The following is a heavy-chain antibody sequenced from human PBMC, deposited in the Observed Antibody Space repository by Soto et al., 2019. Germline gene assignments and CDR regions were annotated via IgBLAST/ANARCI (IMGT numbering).Heavy chain of an antibody. CDR2: IRSQPYGGTA. CDR3: IGSFPF. D-gene: IGHD3-10*01. CDR1: GFPFGNFL. V-gene: IGHV3-49*03. J-gene: IGHJ4*02. Sequence: PGGSLRLSCTASGFPFGNFLMSWFRQAPGKGMEWVGFIRSQPYGGTAEHAASVRGRFTISRDDSKGIAYLQINSLQAEDSGVYYCIGSFPFWGQGTLVTVSS.